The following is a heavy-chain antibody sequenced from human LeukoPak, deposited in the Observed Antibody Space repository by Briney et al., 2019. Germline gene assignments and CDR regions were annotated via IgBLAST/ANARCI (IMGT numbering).Heavy chain of an antibody. V-gene: IGHV3-23*01. Sequence: QPGGSLRLSCAASGFTFSSYAMSWVRQAPGKGLEWVSAISGSGGSTYHADSVKGRFTISRDNSKNTLYLQMNSLRAEDTAVYYCAKGWFVQYVPPVVWGQGTMVTVSS. CDR1: GFTFSSYA. D-gene: IGHD3-10*01. CDR3: AKGWFVQYVPPVV. J-gene: IGHJ3*01. CDR2: ISGSGGST.